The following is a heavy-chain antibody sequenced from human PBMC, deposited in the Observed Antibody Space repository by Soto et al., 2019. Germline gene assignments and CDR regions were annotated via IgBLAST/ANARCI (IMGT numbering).Heavy chain of an antibody. V-gene: IGHV3-23*01. Sequence: EVQLLESGGDLVQPGGSLRLSCAASGFIFSNYAMSWVRQAPGKGLEWVSTISGSGGDTYYADSVKGRFTISRDNSKNALYLQMNCLGAEDTAVYFCEKSRSDSFTAAINYWGQGTLVTVSS. CDR2: ISGSGGDT. CDR1: GFIFSNYA. D-gene: IGHD2-2*01. J-gene: IGHJ4*02. CDR3: EKSRSDSFTAAINY.